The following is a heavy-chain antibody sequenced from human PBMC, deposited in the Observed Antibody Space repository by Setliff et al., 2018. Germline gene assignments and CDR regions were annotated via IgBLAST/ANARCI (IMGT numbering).Heavy chain of an antibody. CDR3: ARTLFRELFPLDS. CDR1: GGSITSGDYY. D-gene: IGHD3-10*02. V-gene: IGHV4-30-4*08. Sequence: TPSLTCTVSGGSITSGDYYWNWIRQPPGKGLEWIGYIYYSGSAFYNPSLKSRGNISIDTSKNQFSLRLSSLTAADTAVYYCARTLFRELFPLDSWGQGTLVTVSS. J-gene: IGHJ4*02. CDR2: IYYSGSA.